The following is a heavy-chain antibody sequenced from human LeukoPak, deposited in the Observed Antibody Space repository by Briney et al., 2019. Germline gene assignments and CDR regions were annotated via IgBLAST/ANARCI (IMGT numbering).Heavy chain of an antibody. CDR3: ARDQGYCSGGTCYTVLDY. V-gene: IGHV3-7*01. D-gene: IGHD2-15*01. J-gene: IGHJ4*02. CDR2: MNEDGSET. CDR1: GFSFSRYY. Sequence: GGSLRLSCAPSGFSFSRYYMVWVRQAPGKGLEWVAHMNEDGSETQYVDSVKGRFTMSRDNVKSSLFLQMSGLGVEDTAVYYCARDQGYCSGGTCYTVLDYWGQGTLVTVSS.